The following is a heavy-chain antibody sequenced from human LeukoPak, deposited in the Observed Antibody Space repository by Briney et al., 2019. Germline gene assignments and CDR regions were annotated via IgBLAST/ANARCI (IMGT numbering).Heavy chain of an antibody. CDR2: VWYDGSNK. CDR1: GFTFSSYG. Sequence: PGRSLRLSCTASGFTFSSYGMHWVRQAPGKGLEWVAVVWYDGSNKYYADSVKGRFTISRDNSKNTLYLQMNSLRAEDTAVYYCAKDLGGSSSPDYYFDYWGQGTLVTVSS. V-gene: IGHV3-33*06. D-gene: IGHD6-6*01. CDR3: AKDLGGSSSPDYYFDY. J-gene: IGHJ4*02.